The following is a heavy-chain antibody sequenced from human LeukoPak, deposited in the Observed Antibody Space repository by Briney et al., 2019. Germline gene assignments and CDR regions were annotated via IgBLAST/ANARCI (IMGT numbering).Heavy chain of an antibody. D-gene: IGHD5-24*01. J-gene: IGHJ2*01. CDR1: GGSISSSSYC. CDR3: AREGGVVATISSDPLWYFDL. CDR2: IYYSGST. V-gene: IGHV4-39*07. Sequence: SETLSLTCTVSGGSISSSSYCWGWIRQPPGKGLEWIGSIYYSGSTYYNPSLKSRVTISVDTSKNQFSLKLSSVTAADTAVYYCAREGGVVATISSDPLWYFDLWGRGTLVTVSS.